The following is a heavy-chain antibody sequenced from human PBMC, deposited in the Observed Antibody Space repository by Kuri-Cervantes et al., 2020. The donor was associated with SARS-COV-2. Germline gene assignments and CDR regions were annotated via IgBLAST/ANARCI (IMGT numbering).Heavy chain of an antibody. CDR3: ARDSGDWNPDGLDI. CDR2: FDPEDGET. J-gene: IGHJ3*02. V-gene: IGHV1-24*01. CDR1: GYTLTELS. Sequence: ASVKVSCKVSGYTLTELSIHWVRQAPGKGLEWMGGFDPEDGETIYAQKFQGRVTMTEDTSTDTAYMELSSLRSEDTAIYYCARDSGDWNPDGLDIWDQGTMVTVSS. D-gene: IGHD1-1*01.